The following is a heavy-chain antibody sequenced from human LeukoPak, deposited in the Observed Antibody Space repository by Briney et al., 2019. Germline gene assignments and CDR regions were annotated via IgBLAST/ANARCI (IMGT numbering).Heavy chain of an antibody. D-gene: IGHD4-23*01. CDR2: INAGIGNT. V-gene: IGHV1-3*01. CDR3: ARTQGVFYGGNFGAFHI. CDR1: GYTFTNYA. J-gene: IGHJ3*02. Sequence: ASVKVSCKASGYTFTNYAIHWVRQAPGQRLEWMGWINAGIGNTKYSQKFQGRDAITRDTSASTAYMELSSLRSEDTAVYYCARTQGVFYGGNFGAFHIWGQGTMVTVTS.